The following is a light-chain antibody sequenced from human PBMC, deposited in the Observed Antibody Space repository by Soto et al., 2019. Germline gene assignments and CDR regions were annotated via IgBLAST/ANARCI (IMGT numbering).Light chain of an antibody. V-gene: IGKV3-20*01. CDR1: QSVSSNY. J-gene: IGKJ4*01. Sequence: EIVLTQSPGTLSLSSGERATLSCRASQSVSSNYLAWYQQKPGQSPRLVIYGASSRASGIPDRFSGSGSGTDFTLTISRLEPEDFAVYFCQQYGSSPLTFGGGTKVEIK. CDR3: QQYGSSPLT. CDR2: GAS.